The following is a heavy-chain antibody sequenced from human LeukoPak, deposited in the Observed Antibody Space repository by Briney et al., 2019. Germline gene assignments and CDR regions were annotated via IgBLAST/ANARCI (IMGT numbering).Heavy chain of an antibody. J-gene: IGHJ6*03. CDR1: GFTFSSYA. CDR3: ARVSSPSYYYYYMDV. CDR2: ISGSGGST. Sequence: GGSLRLSCAASGFTFSSYAMSWARQAPGKGLEWVSGISGSGGSTYYADSVKGRFTISRDNAKNSLYLQMNSLRAEDTAVYYCARVSSPSYYYYYMDVWGKGTTVTVSS. V-gene: IGHV3-23*01.